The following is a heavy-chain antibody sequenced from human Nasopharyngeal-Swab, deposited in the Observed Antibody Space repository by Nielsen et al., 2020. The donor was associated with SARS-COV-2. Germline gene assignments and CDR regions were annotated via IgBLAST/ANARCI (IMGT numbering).Heavy chain of an antibody. CDR3: ARSGTYYGMDV. CDR1: GYNFASYW. J-gene: IGHJ6*02. Sequence: GESLKISCKASGYNFASYWIGWVRQMPGRGLEWMGIIYPGDSDTRYSPSFQGQVTISVDKSINTAFLHSSSLKASDIATYYCARSGTYYGMDVWGQGTTVIVSS. V-gene: IGHV5-51*01. D-gene: IGHD1-26*01. CDR2: IYPGDSDT.